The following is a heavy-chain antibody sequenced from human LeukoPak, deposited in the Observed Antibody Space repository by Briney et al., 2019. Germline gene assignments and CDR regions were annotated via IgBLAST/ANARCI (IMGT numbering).Heavy chain of an antibody. Sequence: PGGSLRLSCAASGFTFTNHAMQWVRQAPGKALEYVSAISGNGGSTYYANSVKGRFTISRDNSKNTVYLQMDSLRAEDMAVYYCARAGVIRYVAWLINYYMDVWGKGTTVTVSS. V-gene: IGHV3-64*01. CDR3: ARAGVIRYVAWLINYYMDV. J-gene: IGHJ6*03. D-gene: IGHD3-9*01. CDR2: ISGNGGST. CDR1: GFTFTNHA.